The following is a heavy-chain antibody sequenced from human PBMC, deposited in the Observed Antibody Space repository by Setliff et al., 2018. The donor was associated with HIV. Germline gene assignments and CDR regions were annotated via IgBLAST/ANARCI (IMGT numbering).Heavy chain of an antibody. D-gene: IGHD6-19*01. V-gene: IGHV3-20*04. CDR3: VRDKWLVPDTFDI. CDR2: INWNGGST. Sequence: PGGSLRLSCAASGFSFSSYEMNWVRQAPGKGLEWVSGINWNGGSTGYVDSVKGRFTISRDNAKNSLYLQMNSLRAEDMALYYCVRDKWLVPDTFDIWGQGTMVTVSS. CDR1: GFSFSSYE. J-gene: IGHJ3*02.